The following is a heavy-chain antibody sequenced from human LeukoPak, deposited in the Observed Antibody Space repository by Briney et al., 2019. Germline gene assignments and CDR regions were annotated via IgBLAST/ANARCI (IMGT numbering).Heavy chain of an antibody. CDR1: GGSISSSSYY. V-gene: IGHV4-39*07. Sequence: SETLSLTCTVSGGSISSSSYYWGWIRQPPGKGLEWIGSIYYSGSTYYNPSLKSRVTISVDTSKNQFSLKLSSVTAADTAVYYCARGPRIQLWFKYYYYYYMDVWGKGTTVTVSS. D-gene: IGHD5-18*01. CDR3: ARGPRIQLWFKYYYYYYMDV. J-gene: IGHJ6*03. CDR2: IYYSGST.